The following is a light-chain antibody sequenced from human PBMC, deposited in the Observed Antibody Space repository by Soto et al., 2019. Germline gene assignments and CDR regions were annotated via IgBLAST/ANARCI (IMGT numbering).Light chain of an antibody. CDR3: QQSYSTLT. Sequence: RLIHARSHLSAAVCATXGVSFRASQGISSYLAWYQQKPGKAPKLLIYAASTLQSGVPSRFSGSGSGTDFTLTISSLQPEDFATYYCQQSYSTLTFGPGTKVDIK. CDR2: AAS. CDR1: QGISSY. V-gene: IGKV1-39*01. J-gene: IGKJ3*01.